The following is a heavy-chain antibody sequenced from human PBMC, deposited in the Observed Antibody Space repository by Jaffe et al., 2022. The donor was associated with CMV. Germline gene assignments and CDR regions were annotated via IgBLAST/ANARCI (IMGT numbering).Heavy chain of an antibody. CDR1: GFTFSSYT. Sequence: EVQLVESGGGLVKPGGSLRLSCAASGFTFSSYTMNWVRQAPGKGLEWVSSISSNSYYIYYADSLKGRFTISRDNAKDSLYLQMNSLRAEDTAVYYCARDSFRWAYAGTFSYWGQGTLVTVSS. J-gene: IGHJ4*02. V-gene: IGHV3-21*01. D-gene: IGHD2-2*01. CDR2: ISSNSYYI. CDR3: ARDSFRWAYAGTFSY.